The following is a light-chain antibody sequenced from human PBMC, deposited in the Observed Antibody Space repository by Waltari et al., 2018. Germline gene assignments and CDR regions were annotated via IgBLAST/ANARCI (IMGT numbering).Light chain of an antibody. Sequence: EIVLTQSPATLSLSPGERATLSCRASQSVINSLAWYQQKPGQAPRLLIYGTSSRATGSPDRFIGSVSGTDFTLTISSLEPEDFAVYYCQQYSNWPLTFGGGTKVEIK. CDR1: QSVINS. V-gene: IGKV3-15*01. CDR2: GTS. CDR3: QQYSNWPLT. J-gene: IGKJ4*01.